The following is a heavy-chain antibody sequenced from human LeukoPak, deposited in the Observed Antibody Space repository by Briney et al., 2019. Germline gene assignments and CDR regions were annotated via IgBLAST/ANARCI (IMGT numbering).Heavy chain of an antibody. V-gene: IGHV1-2*02. CDR2: INPNSGGT. D-gene: IGHD6-13*01. CDR1: GYTFTGYY. J-gene: IGHJ4*02. Sequence: ASVKVSCKAFGYTFTGYYMHWVRQAPGQGLEWMGWINPNSGGTNYAQKFQGRVTMTRDTSIGTAYMELSRLRSDDTAVYYCARVIYSSSWSDYWGQGTLVTVSS. CDR3: ARVIYSSSWSDY.